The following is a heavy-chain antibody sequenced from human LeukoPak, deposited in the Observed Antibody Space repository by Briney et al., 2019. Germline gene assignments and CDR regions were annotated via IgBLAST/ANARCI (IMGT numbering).Heavy chain of an antibody. Sequence: SVKVSCKASGGTFSSYAISWVRQAPGQGLEWMGRIIPILGIANYAQKFQGRVTMTRDTSTSTVNLELSSLRSEDTAVYYCTRGGENSASAVVDWGQGTLVTVSS. J-gene: IGHJ4*02. V-gene: IGHV1-69*04. CDR1: GGTFSSYA. CDR2: IIPILGIA. D-gene: IGHD4-23*01. CDR3: TRGGENSASAVVD.